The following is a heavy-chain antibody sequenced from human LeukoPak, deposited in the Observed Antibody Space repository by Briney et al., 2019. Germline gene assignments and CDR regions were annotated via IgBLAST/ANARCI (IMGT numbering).Heavy chain of an antibody. J-gene: IGHJ5*02. Sequence: SETLSLTCTVSGGSVSGDNYYWTWMRQPPGKGLEWIGYIYYSGSTNYNPSLKSRVTISIDTSKNQFSLKLSSVIAADTAVYYCARESPAMINEGFDPWGQGTLVTVSS. D-gene: IGHD3-22*01. CDR2: IYYSGST. CDR3: ARESPAMINEGFDP. CDR1: GGSVSGDNYY. V-gene: IGHV4-61*01.